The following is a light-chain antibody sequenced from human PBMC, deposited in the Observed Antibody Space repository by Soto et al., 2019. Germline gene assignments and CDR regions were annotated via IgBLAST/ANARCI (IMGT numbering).Light chain of an antibody. J-gene: IGKJ3*01. CDR1: QDIDNY. CDR3: QQYDDNPLT. V-gene: IGKV1-33*01. Sequence: DIQMTQSPPSLSASVGDSVTITCQASQDIDNYLNWYQQTPGKAPKLLVYDVSNLEVGVPSRFSGSGSGTDFTCTISSLQPEDVATYYCQQYDDNPLTFGPGTRVDIK. CDR2: DVS.